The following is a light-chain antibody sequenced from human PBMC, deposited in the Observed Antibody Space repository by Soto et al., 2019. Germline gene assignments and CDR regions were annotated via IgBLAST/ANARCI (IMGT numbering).Light chain of an antibody. CDR2: HVS. CDR3: QQYDSAPRT. CDR1: QSVSSNY. J-gene: IGKJ2*01. V-gene: IGKV3-20*01. Sequence: EIVLTQSPGTLSLSPGERATLSCRASQSVSSNYLAWYQQKPGQAPRLLMYHVSSRATGIPDRFSGSGSGTDFTLTISRLEPEDFAVYYCQQYDSAPRTFGQGTKLDIK.